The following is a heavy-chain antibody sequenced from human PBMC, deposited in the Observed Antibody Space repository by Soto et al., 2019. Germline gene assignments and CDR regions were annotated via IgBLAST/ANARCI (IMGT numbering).Heavy chain of an antibody. V-gene: IGHV3-30*18. D-gene: IGHD2-21*02. J-gene: IGHJ4*02. CDR1: GFTFSSYG. CDR3: AKDPYCGSACYSQPNYFDF. CDR2: ISYDGSNK. Sequence: QVQLVESGGGVVQPGRSLRLSCAASGFTFSSYGMHWVRQTPGKGLEWVALISYDGSNKYYADSVKGRFTISRDDPKNTLFLQMNSLRVEDTAVYYCAKDPYCGSACYSQPNYFDFWGQGVLVTVSS.